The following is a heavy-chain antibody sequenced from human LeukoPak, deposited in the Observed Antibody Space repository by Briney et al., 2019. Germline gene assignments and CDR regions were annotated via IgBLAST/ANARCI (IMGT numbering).Heavy chain of an antibody. D-gene: IGHD3-22*01. CDR2: MNPNSGNT. CDR1: GYTFTSYD. V-gene: IGHV1-8*03. J-gene: IGHJ4*02. CDR3: AREGDSSGYD. Sequence: ASVKVSCKASGYTFTSYDINWVRQATGQGLEWMGWMNPNSGNTGYAQKFQGRVTITTDESTSTAYMELSSLRSEDTAVYYCAREGDSSGYDWGQGTLVTVSS.